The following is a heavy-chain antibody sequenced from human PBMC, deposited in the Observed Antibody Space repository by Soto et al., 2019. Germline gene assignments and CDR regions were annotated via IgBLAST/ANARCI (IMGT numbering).Heavy chain of an antibody. D-gene: IGHD5-12*01. CDR1: RFIFSNNV. J-gene: IGHJ4*02. Sequence: GGSLRLSCAASRFIFSNNVMSWVRQAPGKGLEWVSGISGSGSTTFYADSVKGRFTISRDNSKNMLYVQMNSLRDEDTAVYYCARKDVAFDYWGQGIPVTVSS. V-gene: IGHV3-23*01. CDR3: ARKDVAFDY. CDR2: ISGSGSTT.